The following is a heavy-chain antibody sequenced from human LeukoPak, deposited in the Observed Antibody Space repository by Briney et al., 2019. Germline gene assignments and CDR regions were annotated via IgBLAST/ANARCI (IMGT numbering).Heavy chain of an antibody. CDR2: ISGDGNAK. V-gene: IGHV3-48*01. CDR1: GFSFSSYS. CDR3: ARDNVNYYAPDY. J-gene: IGHJ4*02. Sequence: GGSLRLSCAASGFSFSSYSINWVRQAPGKGLEWVSYISGDGNAKHYTDSVKGRFTISRDNAKNALYLQMNSLRAEDTAVYYCARDNVNYYAPDYWGQGTLVTVSS. D-gene: IGHD2-2*01.